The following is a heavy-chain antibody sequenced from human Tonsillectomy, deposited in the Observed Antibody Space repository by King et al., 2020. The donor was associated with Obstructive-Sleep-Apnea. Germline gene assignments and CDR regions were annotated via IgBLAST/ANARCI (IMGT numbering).Heavy chain of an antibody. V-gene: IGHV3-21*01. D-gene: IGHD2-2*01. J-gene: IGHJ4*02. CDR2: ISSVSSYI. Sequence: QLVQSGGGLVKPGGSLRLSCAASGFTFSTYRMNWVRQAPGKGLEWVASISSVSSYIYYEDSVEGRFTISRDNAKNSLYLQLNSLRAEDTAVYYCAREGSTSFDYWGQGTLVTVSS. CDR3: AREGSTSFDY. CDR1: GFTFSTYR.